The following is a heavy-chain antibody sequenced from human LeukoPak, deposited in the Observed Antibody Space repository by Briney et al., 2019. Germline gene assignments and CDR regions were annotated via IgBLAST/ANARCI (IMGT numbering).Heavy chain of an antibody. CDR2: IYYSGST. V-gene: IGHV4-39*01. CDR3: ARHVVGFGLQN. CDR1: GGSISSYY. Sequence: SETLSLTCTVSGGSISSYYWGWIRQPPGKGLEWIGSIYYSGSTYYNPSLKSRVTISVDTSKNQFSLKLSSVTAADTAVYYCARHVVGFGLQNWGQGTLVTVSS. J-gene: IGHJ4*02. D-gene: IGHD3-3*01.